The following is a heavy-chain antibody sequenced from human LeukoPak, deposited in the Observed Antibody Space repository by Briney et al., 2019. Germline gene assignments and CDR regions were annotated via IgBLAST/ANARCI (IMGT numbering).Heavy chain of an antibody. D-gene: IGHD3-10*01. Sequence: SETLSLTCTVSGGSITSYYWSWIRQPAGKGLEWIGRIYTSGSINYNPSLKSRVTMSVDTSKNQFSLKLTSVTAADTAVYYCASGGTSGIFDYWGQGTLVTVSS. CDR2: IYTSGSI. J-gene: IGHJ4*02. V-gene: IGHV4-4*07. CDR3: ASGGTSGIFDY. CDR1: GGSITSYY.